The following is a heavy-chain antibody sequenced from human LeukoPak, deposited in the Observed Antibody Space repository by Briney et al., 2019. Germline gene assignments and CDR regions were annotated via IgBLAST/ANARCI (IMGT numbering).Heavy chain of an antibody. CDR1: GFTFSSYW. CDR2: IKSDGSGT. J-gene: IGHJ4*02. CDR3: ARDVVVVVASDSNFNY. V-gene: IGHV3-74*01. Sequence: GGSLRLSCAASGFTFSSYWVHWVRQAPGKGLVWVSRIKSDGSGTSYADSVKGRFTISRDNAKNTLYLQMNSLRAEDTAVYCARDVVVVVASDSNFNYWGQGTLVTVSS. D-gene: IGHD2-15*01.